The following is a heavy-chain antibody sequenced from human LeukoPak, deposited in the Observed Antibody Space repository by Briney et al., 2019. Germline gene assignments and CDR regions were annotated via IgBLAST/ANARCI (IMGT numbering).Heavy chain of an antibody. Sequence: AASVKVSCKASGGTLSSYAISWERQAPGQGLEWMGRIIPILGIANYAQKFQGRVTITADKSTSTAYMELSSLRSEDTAVYYCARDPTAVAGTSGDYWGQGTLVTVSS. CDR3: ARDPTAVAGTSGDY. J-gene: IGHJ4*02. CDR1: GGTLSSYA. D-gene: IGHD6-19*01. V-gene: IGHV1-69*04. CDR2: IIPILGIA.